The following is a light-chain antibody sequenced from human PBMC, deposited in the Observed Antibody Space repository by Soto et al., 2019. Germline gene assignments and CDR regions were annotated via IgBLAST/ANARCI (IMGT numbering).Light chain of an antibody. Sequence: QSVLTQAASVSGSPGQSITISCTGTSGDIGGYNYVSWYQQHPGKAPKVMIYEVSNRPSGVSNRFSGSKSGNTASLTISGLQAEDEADYYCCSYTSSSTYVFGTGTKVTVL. CDR3: CSYTSSSTYV. CDR1: SGDIGGYNY. J-gene: IGLJ1*01. CDR2: EVS. V-gene: IGLV2-14*01.